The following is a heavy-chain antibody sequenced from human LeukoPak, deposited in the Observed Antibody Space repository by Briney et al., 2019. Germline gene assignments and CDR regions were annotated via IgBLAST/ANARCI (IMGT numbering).Heavy chain of an antibody. CDR3: ARGSDGITGTNFDWFDP. CDR2: IYTSGST. V-gene: IGHV4-4*07. Sequence: SETLSLTCTVSGGSISSYYWSWIRQPAGKGLEWIGRIYTSGSTNYNPSLKSRVTMSVDTSKNQFSLKLSSVTAADTAVYYCARGSDGITGTNFDWFDPWGQGTLVTVSS. CDR1: GGSISSYY. D-gene: IGHD1-7*01. J-gene: IGHJ5*02.